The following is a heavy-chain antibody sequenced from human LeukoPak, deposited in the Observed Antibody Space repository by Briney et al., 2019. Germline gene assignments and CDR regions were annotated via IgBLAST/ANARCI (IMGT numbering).Heavy chain of an antibody. V-gene: IGHV1-2*02. CDR2: INPNSGDT. CDR3: ARDTCNICPFDY. D-gene: IGHD2/OR15-2a*01. CDR1: GYTFTGYY. J-gene: IGHJ4*02. Sequence: GASVKVSCKASGYTFTGYYIHWVRQAPGQGLEWMGWINPNSGDTNYAQKFQGRVTMTRDTSISTAYMELSRLTSDDTAVYYCARDTCNICPFDYWGQGTLVTVSS.